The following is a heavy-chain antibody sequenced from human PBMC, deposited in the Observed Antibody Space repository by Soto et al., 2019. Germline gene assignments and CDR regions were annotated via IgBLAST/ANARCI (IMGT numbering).Heavy chain of an antibody. D-gene: IGHD3-10*02. CDR1: GFTFSSYG. CDR3: ARVMYGDYLDY. Sequence: QVQLVESGGGVVQPGRSLRLSCAASGFTFSSYGMHWVRHAPGKGLEWVAVLWYDGSNKYYADSVKGRFTISRDNSKNTMYLQMNSLRAEDTAVYYCARVMYGDYLDYWGQGTLVTVSS. V-gene: IGHV3-33*01. CDR2: LWYDGSNK. J-gene: IGHJ4*02.